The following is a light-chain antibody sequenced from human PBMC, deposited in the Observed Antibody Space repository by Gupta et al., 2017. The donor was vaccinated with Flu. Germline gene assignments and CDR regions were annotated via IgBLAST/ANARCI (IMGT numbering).Light chain of an antibody. V-gene: IGKV2D-29*02. CDR2: ESS. CDR3: MQSIQFPLT. Sequence: DIVMTQSPVSVSVTVGQPASISCRSSQSLLHTDGKTYLYWYFQRPGQSPQLLIYESSNRFSGVPHRISGSGSGTDFTLNVSRVEAEDVGTYYCMQSIQFPLTFGGGTKVEIK. CDR1: QSLLHTDGKTY. J-gene: IGKJ4*01.